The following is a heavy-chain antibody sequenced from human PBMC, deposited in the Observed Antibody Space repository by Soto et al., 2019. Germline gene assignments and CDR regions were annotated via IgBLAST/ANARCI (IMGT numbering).Heavy chain of an antibody. V-gene: IGHV1-69*02. J-gene: IGHJ1*01. D-gene: IGHD6-19*01. CDR3: ARVGYSCGWYLPAEYFQH. CDR2: IIPILGIA. Sequence: QVQLVQSGAEVKKPGSSVKVSCKASGGTFSSYTISWVRQAPGQGLEWMGRIIPILGIANYAQKFQGRVTITADKSTSTAYMELSSLRSEDTAVYYCARVGYSCGWYLPAEYFQHWGQGTLVTVSS. CDR1: GGTFSSYT.